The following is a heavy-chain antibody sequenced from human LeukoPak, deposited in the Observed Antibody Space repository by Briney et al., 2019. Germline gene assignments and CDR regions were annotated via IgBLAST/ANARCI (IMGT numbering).Heavy chain of an antibody. V-gene: IGHV3-30-3*02. CDR2: ISYDGSNK. J-gene: IGHJ5*02. CDR1: GFTFSSYA. CDR3: AKWERWFDP. D-gene: IGHD1-26*01. Sequence: GRSLRLSCAASGFTFSSYAMHWVRQAPGKGLEWVAVISYDGSNKYYADSVKGRFTISRDNSKNTLYLQMNSLRAEDTAVYYCAKWERWFDPWGQGTLVTVSS.